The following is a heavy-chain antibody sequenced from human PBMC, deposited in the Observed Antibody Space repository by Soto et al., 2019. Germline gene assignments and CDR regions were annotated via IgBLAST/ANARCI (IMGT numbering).Heavy chain of an antibody. V-gene: IGHV4-59*12. Sequence: SETMSLTCTVSDGSITNYYYSWIRQPPGKGLEWIGYIYHSGSTYYNPSLKSRVTISVDRSKNQFSLKLSSVTAADTAVYYCARVPGPWGQGTLVTVSS. CDR2: IYHSGST. CDR1: DGSITNYY. J-gene: IGHJ4*02. CDR3: ARVPGP. D-gene: IGHD7-27*01.